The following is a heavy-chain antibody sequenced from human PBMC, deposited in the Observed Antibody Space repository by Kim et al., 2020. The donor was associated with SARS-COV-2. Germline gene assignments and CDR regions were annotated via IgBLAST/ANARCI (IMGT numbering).Heavy chain of an antibody. CDR1: GFTFSSYE. V-gene: IGHV3-48*03. J-gene: IGHJ4*02. CDR2: IGSSGSII. Sequence: GGSLRLSCAASGFTFSSYEMNWVRQAPGKGLEWVSYIGSSGSIIYYTDSVKGRFAISRDNAKNSLYLQMNSLRADDTAIYYCTGIVIVVPPSAKAFDFWGQGTPVTVSS. CDR3: TGIVIVVPPSAKAFDF. D-gene: IGHD2-15*01.